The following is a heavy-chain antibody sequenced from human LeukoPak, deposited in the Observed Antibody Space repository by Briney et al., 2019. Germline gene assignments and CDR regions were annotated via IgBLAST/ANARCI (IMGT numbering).Heavy chain of an antibody. D-gene: IGHD3-22*01. Sequence: ASVKVSCKASGYTFTSYDINWVRQAPGQGLEWMGWMNPNSGNTGYAQKFQGRVTMTRNTSISTAYMEMSSLRSEDTAVYYCARDYYDSRFRVYWGQGTLVTVSS. J-gene: IGHJ4*02. CDR1: GYTFTSYD. V-gene: IGHV1-8*01. CDR2: MNPNSGNT. CDR3: ARDYYDSRFRVY.